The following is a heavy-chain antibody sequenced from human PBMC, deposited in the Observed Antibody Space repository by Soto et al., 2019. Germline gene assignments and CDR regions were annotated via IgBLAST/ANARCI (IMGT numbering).Heavy chain of an antibody. D-gene: IGHD5-18*01. CDR1: GYTFTSYD. CDR3: ARESYGLPC. V-gene: IGHV1-8*01. J-gene: IGHJ4*02. Sequence: QVQLVQSGAEVKKPGASVKVSCKASGYTFTSYDINWVRQATGQGLEWMGWMNPNSGNTGYAQKLQGRVTMTRNTSIRTVYMELSSLRSEVMAVYFCARESYGLPCWGQGTLVTVSS. CDR2: MNPNSGNT.